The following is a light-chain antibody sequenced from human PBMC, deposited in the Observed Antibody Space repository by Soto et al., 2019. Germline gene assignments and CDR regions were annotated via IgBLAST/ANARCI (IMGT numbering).Light chain of an antibody. J-gene: IGKJ2*01. CDR1: QSVSSSY. CDR2: GAS. V-gene: IGKV3-20*01. Sequence: EIVLTQSPGTLSLSPGERATLSCRASQSVSSSYLAWYQQKPGQAPRLLIYGASSRATGIPDRFSGSGSGTDFTLTISRLEPEDFAVYYCKTFGQGTKLEIK. CDR3: KT.